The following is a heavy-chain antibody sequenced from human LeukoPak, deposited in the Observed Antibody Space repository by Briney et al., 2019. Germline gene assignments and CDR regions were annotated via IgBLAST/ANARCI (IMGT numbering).Heavy chain of an antibody. CDR3: AIYTGDHNGNYFDY. CDR1: GGSISSYY. CDR2: IYYSGST. Sequence: SETLSLTCTVSGGSISSYYWSWIRQPPGKGLEWIGYIYYSGSTNYNPSLKSRVTISVDTSKYQFSLKLSSVTAADTAVYYCAIYTGDHNGNYFDYWGQGTLVTVSS. V-gene: IGHV4-59*12. J-gene: IGHJ4*02. D-gene: IGHD3-16*01.